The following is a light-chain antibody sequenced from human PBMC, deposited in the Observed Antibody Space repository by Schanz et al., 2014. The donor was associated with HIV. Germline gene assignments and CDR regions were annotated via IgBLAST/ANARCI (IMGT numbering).Light chain of an antibody. CDR1: QSISSY. CDR3: QQSYSTPIT. CDR2: AAS. J-gene: IGKJ5*01. Sequence: DIQMTQSPSSLSASVGDRVTITCRASQSISSYLNWYQQKPGKAPKLLIYAASTLQSGVPSRFSGSRSGTDFTLTISSLQPEDFAIYYCQQSYSTPITFGQGTRLEIK. V-gene: IGKV1-39*01.